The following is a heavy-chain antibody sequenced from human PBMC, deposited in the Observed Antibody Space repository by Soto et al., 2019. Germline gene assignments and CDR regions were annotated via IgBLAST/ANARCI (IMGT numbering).Heavy chain of an antibody. J-gene: IGHJ6*04. CDR2: INAGNGNT. V-gene: IGHV1-3*01. Sequence: AALKVCNDETGHTSTIYAMHWVHQAPGQRLEWMGWINAGNGNTKYSQKFQGRVTITRDTSASTAYMELSSLRSEDTAVYYCARVNERITMIVVIYYDMDAWD. CDR3: ARVNERITMIVVIYYDMDA. CDR1: GHTSTIYA. D-gene: IGHD3-22*01.